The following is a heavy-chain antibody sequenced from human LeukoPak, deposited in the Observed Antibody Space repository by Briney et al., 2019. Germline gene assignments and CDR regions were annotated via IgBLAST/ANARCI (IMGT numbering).Heavy chain of an antibody. D-gene: IGHD2-2*01. CDR3: ARRRVPATNRTFDY. CDR2: IYYSGST. CDR1: GGSISSSSYY. V-gene: IGHV4-39*07. Sequence: SETLSLTCTVSGGSISSSSYYWGWIRQPPGKGLEWIGSIYYSGSTYYNPSLKSRVTISVDTSKNQFSLKLSSVTAADTAVYYCARRRVPATNRTFDYWGQGTLVTVSS. J-gene: IGHJ4*02.